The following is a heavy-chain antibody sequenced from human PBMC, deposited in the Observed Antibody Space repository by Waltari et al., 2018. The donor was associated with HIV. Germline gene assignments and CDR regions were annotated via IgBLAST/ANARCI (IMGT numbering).Heavy chain of an antibody. CDR3: AGGLMTTSPT. Sequence: EVQLVESGGGLVQPGGSLRLSCAASGFTFSSYSMNWVRQAPGEGLEWVSDISSSSSTIYYADSVKGRFTISRDNAKNSLYLQMNSLRDEDTAVYYCAGGLMTTSPTWGQGTLVTVSS. CDR2: ISSSSSTI. CDR1: GFTFSSYS. V-gene: IGHV3-48*02. D-gene: IGHD4-17*01. J-gene: IGHJ5*02.